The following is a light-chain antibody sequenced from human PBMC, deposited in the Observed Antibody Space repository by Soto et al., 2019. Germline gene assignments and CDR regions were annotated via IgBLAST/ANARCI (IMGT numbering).Light chain of an antibody. CDR2: EVS. J-gene: IGLJ2*01. V-gene: IGLV2-8*01. CDR3: SSYAGSNNFV. Sequence: QSALTQPPSASGSPGQSVTISCTGTSSDVGGYNYVSWYQQHPGKAPKLMIYEVSKRPSGVPDRFSGYKSGNTASLPVSGLQAEDEADYYCSSYAGSNNFVFGGGTKVTVL. CDR1: SSDVGGYNY.